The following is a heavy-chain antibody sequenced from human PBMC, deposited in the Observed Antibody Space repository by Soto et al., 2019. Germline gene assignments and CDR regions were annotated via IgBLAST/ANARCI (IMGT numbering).Heavy chain of an antibody. CDR1: GFTFSSYA. CDR2: IGGSGTST. CDR3: ARTYYYDSSGYYRTFDY. D-gene: IGHD3-22*01. Sequence: HPGGSLRLSCAASGFTFSSYAMSWVRQAPGKGLEWVSAIGGSGTSTYYADSVKGRFTISRDNSKNTLYLQMNSLRAEDTAVYYCARTYYYDSSGYYRTFDYWGQGTLVTVSS. V-gene: IGHV3-23*01. J-gene: IGHJ4*02.